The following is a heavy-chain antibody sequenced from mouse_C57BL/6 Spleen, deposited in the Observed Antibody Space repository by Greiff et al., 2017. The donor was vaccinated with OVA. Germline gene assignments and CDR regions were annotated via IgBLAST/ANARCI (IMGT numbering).Heavy chain of an antibody. Sequence: EVQVVESGPGLVKPSQSLSLTCSVTGYSITSGYYWNWIRQFPGNKLEWMGYISYDGSNNYNPSLKNRISITRDTSKNQFFLKLNSVTTEDTATYYCAREGGQLGREAMDYWGQGTSVTVSS. CDR2: ISYDGSN. CDR3: AREGGQLGREAMDY. J-gene: IGHJ4*01. V-gene: IGHV3-6*01. D-gene: IGHD4-1*02. CDR1: GYSITSGYY.